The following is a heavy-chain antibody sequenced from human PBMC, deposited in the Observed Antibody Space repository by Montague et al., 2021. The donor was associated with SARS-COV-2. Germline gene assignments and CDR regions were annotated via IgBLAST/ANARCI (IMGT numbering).Heavy chain of an antibody. J-gene: IGHJ4*02. CDR1: GYTFTYCG. CDR3: ARECGGGSCYYLN. D-gene: IGHD2-15*01. CDR2: ISPHTAKT. V-gene: IGHV1-18*01. Sequence: SVTVSCKASGYTFTYCGISWVRQAPGQGLEWVGWISPHTAKTNFAQQFQDRVNMTTDTSTSTAYMELRSLRSDDTAVYYCARECGGGSCYYLNWGQGTLVTVSS.